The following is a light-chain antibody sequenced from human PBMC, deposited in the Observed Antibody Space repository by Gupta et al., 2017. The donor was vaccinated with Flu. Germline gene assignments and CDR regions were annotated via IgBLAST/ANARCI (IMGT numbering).Light chain of an antibody. J-gene: IGKJ2*03. CDR2: GAS. Sequence: DIQMTQSPSSLSASVGDRVTITCRASQDISRWLAWYQQKPGKAPKSLIYGASSLQSGVPSRFSGSGSGTDFTLTISGLRPEDFATYYCQHDNSYPHSFGQGTKLEIK. CDR3: QHDNSYPHS. CDR1: QDISRW. V-gene: IGKV1D-16*01.